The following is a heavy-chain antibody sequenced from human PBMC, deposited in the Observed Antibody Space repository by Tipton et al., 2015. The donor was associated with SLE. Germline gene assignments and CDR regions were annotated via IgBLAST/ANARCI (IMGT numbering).Heavy chain of an antibody. D-gene: IGHD2-2*01. Sequence: SLRLSCAASGLTFSTYSMHWVRQAPGKGLEWVSGVSWNSGIIGYADSVKGRFTISRDNAKNSLYLQMNSLRTEDTALYYCAKDRYCSSTSCYGEFDYWGQGTLVTVSS. CDR1: GLTFSTYS. J-gene: IGHJ4*02. V-gene: IGHV3-9*01. CDR2: VSWNSGII. CDR3: AKDRYCSSTSCYGEFDY.